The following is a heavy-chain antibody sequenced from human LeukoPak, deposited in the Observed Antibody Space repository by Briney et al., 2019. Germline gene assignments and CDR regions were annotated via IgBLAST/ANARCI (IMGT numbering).Heavy chain of an antibody. V-gene: IGHV3-66*01. D-gene: IGHD3-9*01. CDR3: AAGSLRYFDWLLYSPPDY. CDR2: IYSGGST. Sequence: GGSLRLSCAASGFTVSSNYMSWVRQAPGKGLEWVSVIYSGGSTYYADSVKGRFTISRDNSKNTLYLQMNSLRAEDTAVYYCAAGSLRYFDWLLYSPPDYWGQGTLVTVSS. J-gene: IGHJ4*02. CDR1: GFTVSSNY.